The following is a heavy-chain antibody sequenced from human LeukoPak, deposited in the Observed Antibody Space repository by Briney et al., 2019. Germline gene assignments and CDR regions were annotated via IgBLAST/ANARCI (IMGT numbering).Heavy chain of an antibody. CDR1: GGSISSSSDY. CDR3: ARHQPYSSGWYPDY. V-gene: IGHV4-39*01. Sequence: SETLSLTCTVSGGSISSSSDYWGWIRQPPGKGLEWIGNIYYSGSTYCNPSLKSRVTISVDTSKNQFSLKLSSVTAADTAVYYCARHQPYSSGWYPDYWGQGTLVTVSS. D-gene: IGHD6-19*01. J-gene: IGHJ4*02. CDR2: IYYSGST.